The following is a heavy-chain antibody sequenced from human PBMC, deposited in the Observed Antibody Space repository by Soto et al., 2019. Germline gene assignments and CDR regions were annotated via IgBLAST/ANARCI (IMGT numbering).Heavy chain of an antibody. CDR2: ISSSSSSI. V-gene: IGHV3-21*01. Sequence: EVQLVESGGGLVKPGGSLRLSCAASALTFSTYSMYWVRQAPGKGLEWVSSISSSSSSIYYADSVRGRFTISRDNAKNSLYLQMNRLRAEDTAMYYCAKDNGYDAATLDYWGQGTLVTVSS. CDR3: AKDNGYDAATLDY. J-gene: IGHJ4*02. CDR1: ALTFSTYS. D-gene: IGHD5-12*01.